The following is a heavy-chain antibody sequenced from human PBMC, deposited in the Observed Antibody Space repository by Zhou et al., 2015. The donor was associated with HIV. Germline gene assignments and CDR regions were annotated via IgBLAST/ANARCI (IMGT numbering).Heavy chain of an antibody. CDR3: ARDGGVGLN. V-gene: IGHV3-11*01. CDR2: ISYDGSNQ. Sequence: QVQLLESGGGLVKPGGSLRLSCAASGFTFSDYYMVWIRLVPGKGLEWVAVISYDGSNQYYADSVKGRFTISRDNAKNSLYLQMNSLRAEDTAVYYCARDGGVGLNWGQGTLVTVSS. J-gene: IGHJ4*02. D-gene: IGHD3-16*01. CDR1: GFTFSDYY.